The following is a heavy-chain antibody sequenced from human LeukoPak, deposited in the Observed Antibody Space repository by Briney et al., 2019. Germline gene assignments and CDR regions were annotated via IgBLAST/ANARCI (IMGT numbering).Heavy chain of an antibody. CDR2: IYGGGSDT. CDR1: GYKFDNYW. Sequence: GESLNVSCKGSGYKFDNYWIGWVRQMPGKGLEWMGFIYGGGSDTRYSPSFQGQVTMSVDKSISTAYLQWSSLEASDTAMYYCARLYYDILTGYYNPIHFDYWGQGTLVTVSS. J-gene: IGHJ4*02. CDR3: ARLYYDILTGYYNPIHFDY. V-gene: IGHV5-51*01. D-gene: IGHD3-9*01.